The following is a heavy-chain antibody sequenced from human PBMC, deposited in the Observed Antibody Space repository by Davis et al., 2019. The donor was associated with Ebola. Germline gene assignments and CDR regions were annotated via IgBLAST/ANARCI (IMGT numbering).Heavy chain of an antibody. Sequence: GESLKIPCAASGFTFRNYAMHWVRQAPGKGLEWVAVISYDGSNKYYADSVKGRFTLSRDNAKNSLYLQMNSLRAEDMALYYCAKDHSGYGLGHFDYWGQGTLVTVSS. CDR3: AKDHSGYGLGHFDY. CDR2: ISYDGSNK. D-gene: IGHD5-12*01. V-gene: IGHV3-30-3*02. CDR1: GFTFRNYA. J-gene: IGHJ4*02.